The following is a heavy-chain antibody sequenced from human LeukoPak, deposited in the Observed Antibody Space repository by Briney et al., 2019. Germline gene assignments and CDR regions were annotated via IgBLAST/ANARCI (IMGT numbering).Heavy chain of an antibody. J-gene: IGHJ3*02. CDR1: GYTFTGYY. CDR3: ARDVNSGYYTLKASDAFDI. Sequence: ASVKVSCKASGYTFTGYYIHWVRQAPGQGLEWMAWINPNSGATNYAQKFQGRVTMTRDTSISTAYMELSRLRSDDTAVYYCARDVNSGYYTLKASDAFDIWGQGTMVTVSS. V-gene: IGHV1-2*02. D-gene: IGHD3-22*01. CDR2: INPNSGAT.